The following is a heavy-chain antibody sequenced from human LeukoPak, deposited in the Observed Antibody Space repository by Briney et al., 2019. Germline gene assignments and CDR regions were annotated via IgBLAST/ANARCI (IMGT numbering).Heavy chain of an antibody. Sequence: GASVKVSCKASGYTLTSYYMHWVRQAPAQGLEWMGIINPSGGSTSYTQKFQGRVTMTRDTSTSTVYMELSSLRSEDTAVYYCARVVVPAIPYNWFDPWGQGTLVTVSS. CDR3: ARVVVPAIPYNWFDP. CDR2: INPSGGST. CDR1: GYTLTSYY. J-gene: IGHJ5*02. V-gene: IGHV1-46*01. D-gene: IGHD2-2*01.